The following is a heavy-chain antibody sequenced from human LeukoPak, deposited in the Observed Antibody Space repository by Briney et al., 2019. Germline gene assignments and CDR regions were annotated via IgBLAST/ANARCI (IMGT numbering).Heavy chain of an antibody. Sequence: SGGSLRLSCAASGFTFSYYSINWVRQAPGKGLEWVSFISSSGNYIYHADSVKGRFTISRDNAKNSLHLQMNSLRAEDTAVYYCARCGGDFDWLSLGYMDVWGKGTTVTVSS. CDR2: ISSSGNYI. J-gene: IGHJ6*03. CDR1: GFTFSYYS. CDR3: ARCGGDFDWLSLGYMDV. D-gene: IGHD3-9*01. V-gene: IGHV3-21*01.